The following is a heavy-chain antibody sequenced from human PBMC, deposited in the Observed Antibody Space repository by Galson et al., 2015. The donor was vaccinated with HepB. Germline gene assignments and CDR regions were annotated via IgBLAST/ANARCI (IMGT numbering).Heavy chain of an antibody. CDR2: ISAYNGNTNT. CDR3: ARELGDIVATIFFDY. V-gene: IGHV1-18*04. D-gene: IGHD5-12*01. Sequence: SVKVSCKASGYTFTDFGISWVRQAPGQGLEWMGWISAYNGNTNTNYAQKFQGRVTMTTDTSTSTAYMELRSLRSDDTAVYYCARELGDIVATIFFDYWGQGTLVTVSS. CDR1: GYTFTDFG. J-gene: IGHJ4*02.